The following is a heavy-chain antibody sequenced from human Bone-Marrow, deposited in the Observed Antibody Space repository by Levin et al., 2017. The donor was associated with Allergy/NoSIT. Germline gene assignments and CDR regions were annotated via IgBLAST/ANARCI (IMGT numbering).Heavy chain of an antibody. CDR3: AKASTTVTILVPRWYY. CDR2: ISGSGGST. V-gene: IGHV3-23*01. D-gene: IGHD4-17*01. CDR1: GFTFSSYA. Sequence: PGGSLRLSCATSGFTFSSYAMSWVRQAPGKGLEWVSGISGSGGSTYYADSVKGRFTISRDNSKNTLYLQMNSLRAEDTAIYYCAKASTTVTILVPRWYYWGQGTLVTVPS. J-gene: IGHJ4*02.